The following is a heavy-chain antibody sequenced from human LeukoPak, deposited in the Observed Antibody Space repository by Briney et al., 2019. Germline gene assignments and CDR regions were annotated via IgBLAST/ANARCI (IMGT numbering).Heavy chain of an antibody. CDR2: ISSNGDST. CDR1: GFTFRTCA. Sequence: QSGGSLRLSCSASGFTFRTCAMHWVRQAPGKGLEYVSAISSNGDSTYYADSVKGRFTISRDNSRNTVYLQMSSLRADDTAVYYCVKDWFGDFWGQETLVTVSS. D-gene: IGHD3-10*01. J-gene: IGHJ4*02. V-gene: IGHV3-64D*06. CDR3: VKDWFGDF.